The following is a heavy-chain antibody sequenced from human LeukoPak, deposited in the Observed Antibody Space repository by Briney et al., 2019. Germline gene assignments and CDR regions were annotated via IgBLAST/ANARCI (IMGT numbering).Heavy chain of an antibody. CDR1: GFTFSSYS. CDR3: ARGGDYYDSSGYYSLKRAFDI. Sequence: GSLRLSCAASGFTFSSYSMNWVRQAPGKGLEWVSSISSSSSYIYYADSVKGRFTISRDNAKNSLYLQMNSLRAEDTAVYYCARGGDYYDSSGYYSLKRAFDIWGQGTMVTVSS. J-gene: IGHJ3*02. CDR2: ISSSSSYI. D-gene: IGHD3-22*01. V-gene: IGHV3-21*01.